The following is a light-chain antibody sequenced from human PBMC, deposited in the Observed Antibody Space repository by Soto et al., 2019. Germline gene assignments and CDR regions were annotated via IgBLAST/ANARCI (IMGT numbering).Light chain of an antibody. CDR2: EVS. CDR1: ISDIGGYNY. V-gene: IGLV2-14*01. CDR3: SSYTTTYTTIYV. J-gene: IGLJ1*01. Sequence: QSVLTQPASLSGSPGQSITISCTGTISDIGGYNYVSWYQQHPGKAPKLMIYEVSNRPSGVSNRFSGSKSGNTASLTISGLQAEDEADYYCSSYTTTYTTIYVFGTGTKVTVL.